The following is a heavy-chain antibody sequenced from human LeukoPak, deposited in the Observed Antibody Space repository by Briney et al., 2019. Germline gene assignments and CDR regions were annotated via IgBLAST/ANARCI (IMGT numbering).Heavy chain of an antibody. CDR1: GGTFSSYA. V-gene: IGHV1-69*06. J-gene: IGHJ6*03. D-gene: IGHD2-2*01. Sequence: ASVKVSCKASGGTFSSYAISWVRQAPGQGLEWMGGIIPIFGTANYAQKFQGRVTITADKSTSTAYMELSSLRSEDTAVYYCARVPQLYYYYYTDVWGKGTTVTVSS. CDR2: IIPIFGTA. CDR3: ARVPQLYYYYYTDV.